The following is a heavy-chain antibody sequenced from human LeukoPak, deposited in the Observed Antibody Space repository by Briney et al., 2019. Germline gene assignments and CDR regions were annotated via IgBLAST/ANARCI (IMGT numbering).Heavy chain of an antibody. CDR2: ISSSTSYI. V-gene: IGHV3-21*04. D-gene: IGHD6-19*01. Sequence: GGSLRLSCAASGFTSSSYSMNWVRQAPGKGLEWVSFISSSTSYISYADSVKGRFTISRDNAKSSLWLQMNSLKTEDTAVYYCTGGSGWYSPDYWGEGTLVTVSS. J-gene: IGHJ4*02. CDR1: GFTSSSYS. CDR3: TGGSGWYSPDY.